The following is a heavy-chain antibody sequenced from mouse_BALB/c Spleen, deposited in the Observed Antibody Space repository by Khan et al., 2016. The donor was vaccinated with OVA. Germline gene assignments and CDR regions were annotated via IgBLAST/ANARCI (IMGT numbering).Heavy chain of an antibody. D-gene: IGHD1-1*01. CDR3: ARRSLRWYFDY. CDR2: INPSTGYT. Sequence: VELVESGAELAKPGASVKMSYKASGYTFINYWILWVKQRPGQGLEWIGYINPSTGYTEYNQNFKDKATLTADKSSSTAYMQLSSLTSEDSAVYYCARRSLRWYFDYWCQGTTLTVSA. J-gene: IGHJ2*01. V-gene: IGHV1-7*01. CDR1: GYTFINYW.